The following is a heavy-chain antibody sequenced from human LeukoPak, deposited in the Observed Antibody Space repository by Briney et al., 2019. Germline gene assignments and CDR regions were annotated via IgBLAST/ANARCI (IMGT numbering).Heavy chain of an antibody. Sequence: GGSLRLSCAASGFTFSSYGMHWVRQAPGKGLEWVALISYDASNKYYADSVKGRLTISRDNSENTLYLQMNSLRAEDTAVYYCARATNYYYDSSGYAPDFDYWGQGTLVTVSS. CDR1: GFTFSSYG. D-gene: IGHD3-22*01. J-gene: IGHJ4*02. CDR3: ARATNYYYDSSGYAPDFDY. CDR2: ISYDASNK. V-gene: IGHV3-30*19.